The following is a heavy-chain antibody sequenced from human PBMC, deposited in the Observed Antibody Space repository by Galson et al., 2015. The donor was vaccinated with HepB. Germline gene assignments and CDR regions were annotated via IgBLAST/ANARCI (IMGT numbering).Heavy chain of an antibody. Sequence: SLRLSCAASGFTFSSYWMNWVRQAPGKGLEWVAHINQDGSSKYYVDSVKGRFTISRDNAKDSVYLRLDSLRAEDTAVNYCARRISLVRGIITKPDYYYGMDVWGQGTTVTVAS. CDR3: ARRISLVRGIITKPDYYYGMDV. J-gene: IGHJ6*02. D-gene: IGHD3-10*01. CDR2: INQDGSSK. CDR1: GFTFSSYW. V-gene: IGHV3-7*03.